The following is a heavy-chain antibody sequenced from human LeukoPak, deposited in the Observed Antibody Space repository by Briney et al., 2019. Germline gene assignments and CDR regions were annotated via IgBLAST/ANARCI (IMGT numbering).Heavy chain of an antibody. CDR3: ARGFSFRDAFDI. Sequence: GRSLRLSCAASGFTFSSYAMHWVRQAPGKGLEWVAVISYDGSNKYYADSVKGRFTISRDNSKNTLYLQMNSLRAEDTAVYYCARGFSFRDAFDIWGQGTMVTVSS. D-gene: IGHD2/OR15-2a*01. V-gene: IGHV3-30-3*01. CDR2: ISYDGSNK. J-gene: IGHJ3*02. CDR1: GFTFSSYA.